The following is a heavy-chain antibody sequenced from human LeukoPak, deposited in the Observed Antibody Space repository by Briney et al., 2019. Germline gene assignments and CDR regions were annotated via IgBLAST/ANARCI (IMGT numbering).Heavy chain of an antibody. CDR2: IGSSGTTI. J-gene: IGHJ4*02. V-gene: IGHV3-48*01. D-gene: IGHD1-26*01. CDR1: GFRFNTYW. Sequence: PGGSLRLSCAASGFRFNTYWMSWVRQAPGKGLEWVSYIGSSGTTISYAQSVKGRFTITRDNAQNSLTLHMNTLRADDTAVYYCAKDGGTHFDHWGQGTLVTVSS. CDR3: AKDGGTHFDH.